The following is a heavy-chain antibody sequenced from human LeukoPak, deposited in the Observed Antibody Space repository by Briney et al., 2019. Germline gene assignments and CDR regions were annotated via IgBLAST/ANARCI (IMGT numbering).Heavy chain of an antibody. CDR1: XXXFXXXS. V-gene: IGHV3-21*01. Sequence: SXXXFXXXSMNWVRQAPGKGLGWVSSISSSSSYIYXADSVKGRFTISRDNDKNSLYIQMKRLREEETGVYYCXXXXXXXXXXXXXYWGXXXLXTVSS. J-gene: IGHJ4*01. CDR2: ISSSSSYI. CDR3: XXXXXXXXXXXXXY.